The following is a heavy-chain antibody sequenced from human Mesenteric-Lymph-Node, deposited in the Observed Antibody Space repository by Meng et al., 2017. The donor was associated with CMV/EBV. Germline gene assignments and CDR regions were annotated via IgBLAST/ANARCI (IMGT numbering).Heavy chain of an antibody. D-gene: IGHD2/OR15-2a*01. CDR2: IYYSGST. J-gene: IGHJ6*02. Sequence: GSLRLSCTVSGGSISSYYWSWIRQPPGKGLEWIGYIYYSGSTNYNPSLKSRVTISVDTSKNQFSLKLSSVTAADTAVYYCASRAGRNYYGMDVWGQGTTVTVSS. CDR3: ASRAGRNYYGMDV. V-gene: IGHV4-59*01. CDR1: GGSISSYY.